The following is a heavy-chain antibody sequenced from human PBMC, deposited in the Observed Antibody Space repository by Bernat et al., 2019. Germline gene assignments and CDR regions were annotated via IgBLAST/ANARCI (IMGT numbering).Heavy chain of an antibody. CDR3: ARDFLGTRMLPGASDI. J-gene: IGHJ3*02. Sequence: QVQLVESGGGVVQPGRSLTLSCAASGFSFSGYGMHWVRQAPGKGLEWVAVIWSGGSNKYYADFVKGRFPISTDNSQTTLLLQMNSLRAEDTAVYFCARDFLGTRMLPGASDIWGQGTMVTVSS. CDR1: GFSFSGYG. V-gene: IGHV3-33*01. D-gene: IGHD1-1*01. CDR2: IWSGGSNK.